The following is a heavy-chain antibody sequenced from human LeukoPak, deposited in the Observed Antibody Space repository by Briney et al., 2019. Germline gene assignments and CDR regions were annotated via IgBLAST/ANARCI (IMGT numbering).Heavy chain of an antibody. D-gene: IGHD6-13*01. J-gene: IGHJ4*02. CDR3: ARDGLAAARDY. CDR2: INIDGSGK. Sequence: PGGSLRLSCGASGFTFSMYCTHWVRQAPEKWLVSVSRINIDGSGKSYADSVKGRFTISRDNAKNKLYLQMNSLRAEDTAVYYCARDGLAAARDYWGQGTLVTVSS. CDR1: GFTFSMYC. V-gene: IGHV3-74*01.